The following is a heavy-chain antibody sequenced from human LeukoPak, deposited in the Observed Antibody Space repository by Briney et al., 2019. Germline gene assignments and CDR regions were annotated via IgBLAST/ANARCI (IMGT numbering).Heavy chain of an antibody. D-gene: IGHD3-10*01. V-gene: IGHV3-13*01. CDR1: GFTFSSCD. CDR2: IGTAGDT. Sequence: GGSLRLSCAASGFTFSSCDMHWVRQATGKGLEWVSAIGTAGDTYYPGSVKGRFTISRENAKNSLYLQMNSLRAEDTAVYYCARGLPDGALGVDYWGQGTLVTVSS. CDR3: ARGLPDGALGVDY. J-gene: IGHJ4*02.